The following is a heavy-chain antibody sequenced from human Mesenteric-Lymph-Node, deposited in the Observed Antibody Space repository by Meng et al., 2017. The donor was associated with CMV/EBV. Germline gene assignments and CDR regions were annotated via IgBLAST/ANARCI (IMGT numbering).Heavy chain of an antibody. V-gene: IGHV4-4*02. D-gene: IGHD2-2*01. CDR3: ARHQGFSFDY. CDR1: VDSLLRQPW. CDR2: IDQNGGA. J-gene: IGHJ4*02. Sequence: LPCAVSVDSLLRQPWWSCVRQPPGKGLEWIGQIDQNGGANYSPSLKSRVTMSVDRSKSQLSLTLRSVSAADTAVFYCARHQGFSFDYWGQGALVTVSS.